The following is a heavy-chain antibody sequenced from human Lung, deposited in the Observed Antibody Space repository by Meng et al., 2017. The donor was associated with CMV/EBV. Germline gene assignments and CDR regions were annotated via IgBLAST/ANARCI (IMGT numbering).Heavy chain of an antibody. CDR2: IYHSGST. Sequence: GLGRWAPPRTPSPTCAVPGGSHSSRNWWRWVRQPPGKGLEWIGEIYHSGSTNYNPSLKSRVTISVDESKNQFSLRLSSVTAADTAVYYCARVGAYCGGDCYHPRWGQGTLVTVSS. J-gene: IGHJ4*02. V-gene: IGHV4-4*03. D-gene: IGHD2-21*02. CDR3: ARVGAYCGGDCYHPR. CDR1: GGSHSSRNW.